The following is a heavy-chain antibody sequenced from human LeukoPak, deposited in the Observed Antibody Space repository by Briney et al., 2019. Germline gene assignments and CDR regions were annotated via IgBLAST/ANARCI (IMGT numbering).Heavy chain of an antibody. CDR1: GDSISTSNSY. Sequence: SETLSLTCAVSGDSISTSNSYWGWIRRPPGKGLEWVGSIYYSGNTYYNPSLKSRVTISVDTSKNQFSLKLTSVTAADTAVYYCARGPGFWSGYYSWWGQGTLVTVSS. CDR2: IYYSGNT. D-gene: IGHD3-3*01. CDR3: ARGPGFWSGYYSW. V-gene: IGHV4-39*01. J-gene: IGHJ4*02.